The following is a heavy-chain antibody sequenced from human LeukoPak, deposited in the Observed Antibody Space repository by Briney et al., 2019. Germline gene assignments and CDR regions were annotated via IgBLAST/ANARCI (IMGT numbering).Heavy chain of an antibody. V-gene: IGHV3-74*01. J-gene: IGHJ4*02. CDR3: RTLWRVDVAYY. CDR1: GLTFSRYW. D-gene: IGHD3-3*01. CDR2: INSDGSST. Sequence: GGSLRLSCAASGLTFSRYWMHWVRQAPGKGLEWVSRINSDGSSTCYADSVKGRFTISRDNDKNTLFLQMNSLRAEDTAVYYCRTLWRVDVAYYWGQGTLVTVS.